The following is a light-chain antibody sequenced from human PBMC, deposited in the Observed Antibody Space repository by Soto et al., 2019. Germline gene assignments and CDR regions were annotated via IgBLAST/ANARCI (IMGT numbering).Light chain of an antibody. CDR2: GES. Sequence: EIVMTQSPATLSVSPGERATLSCRASQSVSSNLAWYQQKPGQAPRLLIYGESTRATGIPARFSGSGSGTEFTLTISSLQSEDFAVYYCHHYGSSPNTFGQGTKLEIK. CDR1: QSVSSN. V-gene: IGKV3-15*01. CDR3: HHYGSSPNT. J-gene: IGKJ2*01.